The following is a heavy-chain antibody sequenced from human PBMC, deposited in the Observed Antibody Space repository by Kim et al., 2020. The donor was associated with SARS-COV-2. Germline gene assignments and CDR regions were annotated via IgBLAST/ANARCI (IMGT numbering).Heavy chain of an antibody. V-gene: IGHV3-11*06. D-gene: IGHD3-3*01. CDR3: ASLDLEWLLTPSMTYGMDV. J-gene: IGHJ6*02. Sequence: DRFTISRDNAKNSLYLQMNSLRAEDTAVYYCASLDLEWLLTPSMTYGMDVWGQGTTVTVSS.